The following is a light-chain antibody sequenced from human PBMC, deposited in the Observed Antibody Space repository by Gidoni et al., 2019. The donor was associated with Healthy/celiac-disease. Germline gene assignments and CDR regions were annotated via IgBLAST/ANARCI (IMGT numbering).Light chain of an antibody. CDR3: MQALQTPRRT. CDR2: LGS. V-gene: IGKV2-28*01. CDR1: QSLLHSNGYNY. J-gene: IGKJ1*01. Sequence: DIVMTQSPLSLPVTPGEPASISCRSSQSLLHSNGYNYLDWYLQKPGQSPQLLIYLGSNRASGVTDRFSGSGSGTEFTLKISRVEAEDVGVYYCMQALQTPRRTFGQGTKVEIK.